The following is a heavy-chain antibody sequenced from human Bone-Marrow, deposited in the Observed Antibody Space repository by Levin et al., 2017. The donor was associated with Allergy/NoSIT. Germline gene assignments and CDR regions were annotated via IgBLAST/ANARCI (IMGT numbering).Heavy chain of an antibody. CDR1: GFTFSSYS. Sequence: PGGSLRLSCAASGFTFSSYSMNWVRQAPGKGLEWVSSISSSSSYIYYADSVKGRFTISRDNAKNSLYLQMNSLRAEDTAVYYCARAIAVAAKYYFDYWGQGTLVTVSS. J-gene: IGHJ4*02. D-gene: IGHD6-19*01. V-gene: IGHV3-21*01. CDR2: ISSSSSYI. CDR3: ARAIAVAAKYYFDY.